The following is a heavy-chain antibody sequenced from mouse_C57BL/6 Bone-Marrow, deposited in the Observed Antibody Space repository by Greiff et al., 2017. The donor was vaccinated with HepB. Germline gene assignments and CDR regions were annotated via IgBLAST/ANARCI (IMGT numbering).Heavy chain of an antibody. CDR3: ARHGTTVVRNYAMDY. V-gene: IGHV2-6-1*01. J-gene: IGHJ4*01. CDR1: GFSLTSYG. Sequence: VKVVESGPGLVAPSQRLSITCTVSGFSLTSYGVHWVRQPPGKGLEWLVVIWSDGSTTYNSALKSRLSISKDNSKSQVFLKMNSLQTDDTAMYYCARHGTTVVRNYAMDYWGQGTSVTVSS. D-gene: IGHD1-1*01. CDR2: IWSDGST.